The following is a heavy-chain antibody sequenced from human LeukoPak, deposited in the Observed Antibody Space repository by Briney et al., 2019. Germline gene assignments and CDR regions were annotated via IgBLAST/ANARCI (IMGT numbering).Heavy chain of an antibody. Sequence: PGGTLRLSCAASGFTFSHYGMTWVRQAPEKGLEWVSAISGSGGSTYYAGSVKGRFTISRDNSKNTLYLQMNSLRADDTAVYYCAKSHHVTAIDYWGQGTLVTVSS. V-gene: IGHV3-23*01. CDR1: GFTFSHYG. D-gene: IGHD2-21*02. CDR3: AKSHHVTAIDY. J-gene: IGHJ4*02. CDR2: ISGSGGST.